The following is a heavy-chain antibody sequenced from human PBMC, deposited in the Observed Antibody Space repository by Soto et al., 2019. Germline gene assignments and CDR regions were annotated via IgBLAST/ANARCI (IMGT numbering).Heavy chain of an antibody. Sequence: PSETLSLTCAVYGGSFSGYCWSWIRQPPGKGLEWIGEINHSGSTNYNPSLKSRVTISVDTSKNQFSLKLSSVTAADTAVRYCARGGVLWFGELSRNWFDPWGQGTLVTVSS. D-gene: IGHD3-10*01. CDR3: ARGGVLWFGELSRNWFDP. CDR2: INHSGST. V-gene: IGHV4-34*01. CDR1: GGSFSGYC. J-gene: IGHJ5*02.